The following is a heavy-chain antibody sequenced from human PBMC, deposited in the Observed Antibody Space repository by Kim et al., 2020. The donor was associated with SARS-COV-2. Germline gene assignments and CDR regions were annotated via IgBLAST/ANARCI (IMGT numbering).Heavy chain of an antibody. CDR1: GYTFTSHG. J-gene: IGHJ4*02. CDR3: TRGFSGDSGGSYAVLDY. CDR2: INTNTGNP. V-gene: IGHV7-4-1*02. D-gene: IGHD3-22*01. Sequence: ASVKVSCKASGYTFTSHGMNWVRQAPGQGLEWMGWINTNTGNPTYAQGFTGRFVFSLDTSVSTAYLQISSLKAEDTALYYCTRGFSGDSGGSYAVLDYWGQGSLVTVSS.